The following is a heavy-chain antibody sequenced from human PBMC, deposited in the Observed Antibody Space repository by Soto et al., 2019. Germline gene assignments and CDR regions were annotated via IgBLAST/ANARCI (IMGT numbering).Heavy chain of an antibody. D-gene: IGHD6-19*01. V-gene: IGHV4-4*02. CDR1: GGSISSSNW. J-gene: IGHJ4*02. Sequence: QVQLQESGPGLVKPSGTLSLTCAVSGGSISSSNWWSWVRQPPGRGLEWIGEIYHSGSTTYNPSLKSRVTISVDKSNNQFSLKLSSVTAADTAVYYCARVSVAGTRFDYWGQGTLVTVSS. CDR3: ARVSVAGTRFDY. CDR2: IYHSGST.